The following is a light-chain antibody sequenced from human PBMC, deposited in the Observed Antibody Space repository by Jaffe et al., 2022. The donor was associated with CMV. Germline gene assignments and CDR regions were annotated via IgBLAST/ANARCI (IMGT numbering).Light chain of an antibody. CDR1: QSVSSSS. Sequence: EIVLTQSPGTLSLSPGERATLSCRASQSVSSSSLAWYQQRPGQAPRLLIYGASSRATGIPDRFSGRGSGTDFTLTISRLEPEDFAVYYCQQFGTSTGYTFGQGTKLEIK. V-gene: IGKV3-20*01. CDR3: QQFGTSTGYT. CDR2: GAS. J-gene: IGKJ2*01.